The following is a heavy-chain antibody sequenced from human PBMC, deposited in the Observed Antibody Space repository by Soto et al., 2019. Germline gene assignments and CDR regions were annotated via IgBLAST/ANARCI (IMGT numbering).Heavy chain of an antibody. J-gene: IGHJ4*02. Sequence: EVLLVESGGGSRQPGGSLRLSCVASAYTFNSHEMNWVRQAPGKGLEWISSISGSGTTNYAESVKGRFTISRDNAHKSLFLEMKDLRVEDTAVYYCARGGIHWGQGTLVTVSS. D-gene: IGHD3-16*01. CDR1: AYTFNSHE. CDR3: ARGGIH. CDR2: ISGSGTT. V-gene: IGHV3-48*03.